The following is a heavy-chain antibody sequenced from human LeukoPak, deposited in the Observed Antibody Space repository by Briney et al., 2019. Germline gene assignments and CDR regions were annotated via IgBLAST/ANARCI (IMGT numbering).Heavy chain of an antibody. CDR3: ARTTEGYAGGPGYSYYYYMDV. V-gene: IGHV4-61*01. Sequence: SETLSLTCTVSGGSISSGSYYWSWIRQPPGKGLEWIGYIHYSGSTHYNPSLKSRVTISVDTSKNQVSLKLRSVTAADTAVYYCARTTEGYAGGPGYSYYYYMDVWGKGTTVTISS. CDR2: IHYSGST. J-gene: IGHJ6*03. D-gene: IGHD5-12*01. CDR1: GGSISSGSYY.